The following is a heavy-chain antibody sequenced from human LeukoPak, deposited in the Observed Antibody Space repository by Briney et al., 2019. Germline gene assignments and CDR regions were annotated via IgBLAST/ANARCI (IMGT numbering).Heavy chain of an antibody. CDR1: GGSISSDVYY. D-gene: IGHD5-12*01. Sequence: SRTLSLTCTVPGGSISSDVYYWSWIRQPPGKGLEWIGHITYSGSADYSPSLRSRVTMSVDTSKNQFSLKLNSVTAAETAMYFCARGGVSGYDYFDAWGQGTLVAVSS. CDR2: ITYSGSA. V-gene: IGHV4-30-4*01. J-gene: IGHJ4*02. CDR3: ARGGVSGYDYFDA.